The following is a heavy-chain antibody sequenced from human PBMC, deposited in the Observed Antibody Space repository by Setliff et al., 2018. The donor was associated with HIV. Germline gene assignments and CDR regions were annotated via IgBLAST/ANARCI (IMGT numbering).Heavy chain of an antibody. CDR1: GASISSGNW. V-gene: IGHV4-4*02. D-gene: IGHD5-18*01. CDR3: ARHAIVDTAGRGFDY. J-gene: IGHJ4*02. CDR2: IFHTGST. Sequence: PSETLSLTCAVSGASISSGNWWSWVRQSPGKGLEWIGEIFHTGSTNYNPSLKSRVTISVDTSKNHFSLNVSSLTATDTAVYYCARHAIVDTAGRGFDYWGQGTLVTVSS.